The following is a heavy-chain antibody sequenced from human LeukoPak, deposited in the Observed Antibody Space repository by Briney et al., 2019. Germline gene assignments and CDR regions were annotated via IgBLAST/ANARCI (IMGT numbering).Heavy chain of an antibody. CDR3: ARDSRIQLWLDFFDY. CDR1: GGSISSYY. CDR2: IYYSGST. Sequence: SETLSLTCTVSGGSISSYYWSWIRQPPGKGLEWIGYIYYSGSTNYNPSLKSRVTISVDTSKNQFSLKLSSVTAADTAVYYCARDSRIQLWLDFFDYWGQGTLVTVSS. D-gene: IGHD5-18*01. V-gene: IGHV4-59*12. J-gene: IGHJ4*02.